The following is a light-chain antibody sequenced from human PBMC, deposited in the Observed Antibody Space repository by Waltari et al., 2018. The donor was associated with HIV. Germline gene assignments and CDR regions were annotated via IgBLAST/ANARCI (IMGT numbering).Light chain of an antibody. CDR2: DAS. CDR1: QDITNL. J-gene: IGKJ5*01. Sequence: DIRMTQSPSSLSASVGDRVTITCQASQDITNLLNWYQQKPGTDPKLLNYDASTLEVGVSSRFSGSGSGTTFRFTITNLRPEDVGTFYCQQYANVPPITFGQGTRVEIK. V-gene: IGKV1-33*01. CDR3: QQYANVPPIT.